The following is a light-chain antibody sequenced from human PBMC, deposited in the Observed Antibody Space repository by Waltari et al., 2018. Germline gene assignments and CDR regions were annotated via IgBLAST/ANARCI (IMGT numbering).Light chain of an antibody. CDR1: SSNLGTNY. Sequence: QSMLTQSPSTSGPPGQSVTISCSSISSNLGTNYVYWYQQLPGTAPKLLIYRDNQRSSGVPDRFSGSKSGTSASLAISGLRSEDEANYLCAIWDDSLSGVVFGGGTKLTVL. V-gene: IGLV1-47*01. CDR2: RDN. J-gene: IGLJ2*01. CDR3: AIWDDSLSGVV.